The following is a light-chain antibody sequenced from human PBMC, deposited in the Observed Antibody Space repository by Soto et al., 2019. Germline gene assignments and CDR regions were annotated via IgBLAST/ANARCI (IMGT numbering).Light chain of an antibody. CDR2: AAS. Sequence: DIQMTQSPSSLSASVGDRVTITCRASQSISSYLNWYQQKPGKAPKLLIYAASNLQSGVPSRFSGSGSGTDFTLTISSLQPEDFATYYCKQSYSTPPTFGQGTKLEIK. J-gene: IGKJ2*01. CDR3: KQSYSTPPT. V-gene: IGKV1-39*01. CDR1: QSISSY.